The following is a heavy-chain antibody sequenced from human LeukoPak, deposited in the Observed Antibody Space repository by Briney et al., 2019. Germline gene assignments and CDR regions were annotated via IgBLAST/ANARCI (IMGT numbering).Heavy chain of an antibody. D-gene: IGHD3-22*01. Sequence: GGSLRLSCAASGFTLRSYWMHWVRQAPGKGLEWVSAISTSSTYIFYADSVKGRFTISRDNAKNSLYLQMNSLRAEDTDVYYCARDYDSSGYYYPVYEYWGQGTLVTVSS. CDR2: ISTSSTYI. J-gene: IGHJ4*02. CDR3: ARDYDSSGYYYPVYEY. CDR1: GFTLRSYW. V-gene: IGHV3-21*01.